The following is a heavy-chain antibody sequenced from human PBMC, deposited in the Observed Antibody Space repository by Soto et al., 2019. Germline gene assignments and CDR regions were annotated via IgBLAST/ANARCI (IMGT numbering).Heavy chain of an antibody. J-gene: IGHJ4*02. Sequence: ASVKVSCKASGYTFTSYGISWVRQAPGQGLGWMGWISAYNGNTNYAQKLQGRVTMTTDTSTSTAYMELRSLRSDDTAVYYCARGPRPRYSYGTSNAYYFDYWGQGTLVTVSS. D-gene: IGHD5-18*01. CDR2: ISAYNGNT. V-gene: IGHV1-18*01. CDR1: GYTFTSYG. CDR3: ARGPRPRYSYGTSNAYYFDY.